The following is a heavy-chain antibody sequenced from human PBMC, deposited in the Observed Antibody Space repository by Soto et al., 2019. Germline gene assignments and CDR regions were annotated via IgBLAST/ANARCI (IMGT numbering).Heavy chain of an antibody. V-gene: IGHV3-30*03. Sequence: WGSLRLSCVGSGFIFSNYGIHLFRQAPGKGLEWVAFISYDGSDILYADSGKGRFTISRDNSKSTLFLHMNRPTAEDTAIYFCAIVRVADSSLDHWGQGTLVTVSS. CDR3: AIVRVADSSLDH. CDR2: ISYDGSDI. CDR1: GFIFSNYG. J-gene: IGHJ4*02. D-gene: IGHD3-10*02.